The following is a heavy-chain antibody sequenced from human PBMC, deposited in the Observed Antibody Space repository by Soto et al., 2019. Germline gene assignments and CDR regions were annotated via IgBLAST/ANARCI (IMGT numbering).Heavy chain of an antibody. CDR3: AKEGNMGSSSWYYFDY. J-gene: IGHJ4*02. D-gene: IGHD6-13*01. CDR1: GFTFRSNG. CDR2: IWYDSSNK. Sequence: QVQLVESGGGVVQPGRSLRLSCAASGFTFRSNGMHWVRQAPGEGLEWVATIWYDSSNKYYADSVKGRFTISRDNSKNTLYVQMNNLRAEDTAVYYCAKEGNMGSSSWYYFDYWGQGTLVTVSS. V-gene: IGHV3-33*06.